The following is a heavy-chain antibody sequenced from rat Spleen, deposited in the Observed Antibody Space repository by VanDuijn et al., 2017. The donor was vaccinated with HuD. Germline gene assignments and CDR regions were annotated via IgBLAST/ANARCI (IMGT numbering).Heavy chain of an antibody. CDR2: ISTGGGST. J-gene: IGHJ4*01. CDR1: GFTFNKSW. D-gene: IGHD1-4*01. CDR3: TTALPGYSSVMDA. Sequence: EVQLVESGGGLVQPGRSLKVSCIASGFTFNKSWMTWIRQAPTKGLEWVAYISTGGGSTYYRDSVKGRFTISRDNAKITLYLQMDSLRSEDTATYYCTTALPGYSSVMDAWGQGASVTVSS. V-gene: IGHV5-27*01.